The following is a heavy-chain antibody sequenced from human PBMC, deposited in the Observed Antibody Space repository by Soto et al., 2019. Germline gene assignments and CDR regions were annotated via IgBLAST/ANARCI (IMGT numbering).Heavy chain of an antibody. Sequence: GGSLRLSCAASGFTFTSYSMSWVRQAPGKGLEWVSVISGSGVTTLYADSVKGRFTFSRDNSKNTLYLQMNSLRVEDTAVYYCAGHRAPSGSGTHPFDYWGQGTLVTVSS. J-gene: IGHJ4*02. CDR3: AGHRAPSGSGTHPFDY. CDR1: GFTFTSYS. CDR2: ISGSGVTT. D-gene: IGHD3-10*01. V-gene: IGHV3-23*01.